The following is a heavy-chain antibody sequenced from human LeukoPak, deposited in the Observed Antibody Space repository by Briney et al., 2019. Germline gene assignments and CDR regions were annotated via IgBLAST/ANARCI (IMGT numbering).Heavy chain of an antibody. Sequence: GESLQISCKGSGYSFTSYWIGWVRQMPGKGVEGMGIIYPGDSDTRYSPSFQGQVTTSADKSISTAYLQWSSLQASDTAMYYCARLDSSVGAFDYWGQGTLVTVSS. V-gene: IGHV5-51*01. D-gene: IGHD1-26*01. CDR3: ARLDSSVGAFDY. CDR2: IYPGDSDT. J-gene: IGHJ4*02. CDR1: GYSFTSYW.